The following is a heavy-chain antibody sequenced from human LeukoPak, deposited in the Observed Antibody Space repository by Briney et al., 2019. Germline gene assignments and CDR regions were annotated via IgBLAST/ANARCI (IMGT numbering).Heavy chain of an antibody. CDR1: GGAISSGGYY. V-gene: IGHV4-61*08. Sequence: PSQTLSLTCTVSGGAISSGGYYWSCIRQPPGKGLEGIGYISSSASTNYNPSLKSRVTISVDTSKNQFSLQLTSVTAADTAVYYCASASGSSGWYYFDYWGQGTLVTVSS. CDR3: ASASGSSGWYYFDY. D-gene: IGHD6-19*01. J-gene: IGHJ4*02. CDR2: ISSSAST.